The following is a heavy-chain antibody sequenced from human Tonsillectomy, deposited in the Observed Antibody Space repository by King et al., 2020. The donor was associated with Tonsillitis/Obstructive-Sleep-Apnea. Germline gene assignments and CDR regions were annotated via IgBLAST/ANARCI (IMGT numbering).Heavy chain of an antibody. D-gene: IGHD2-21*01. CDR2: IYAGGST. Sequence: VQLVESGGGLVQPGGSLRLSCGASGFIVSSDYMSWVRQAPGKGLEWVSTIYAGGSTYYADSVKGRFTISRDTSQNTVHLHMTGLRVDDMAVYFCAGGVVIGIFDSWGQGAQVTVSS. CDR3: AGGVVIGIFDS. V-gene: IGHV3-66*01. CDR1: GFIVSSDY. J-gene: IGHJ5*01.